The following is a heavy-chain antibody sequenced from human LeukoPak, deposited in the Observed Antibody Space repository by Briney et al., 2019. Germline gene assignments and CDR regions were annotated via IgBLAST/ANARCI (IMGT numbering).Heavy chain of an antibody. CDR2: IYTSGST. CDR3: ARQQLYCSSTSCSLNWFDP. V-gene: IGHV4-4*09. J-gene: IGHJ5*02. D-gene: IGHD2-2*01. CDR1: GGSISSYY. Sequence: SETLSLTCTVSGGSISSYYWSWIRQPPGKGLEWIGYIYTSGSTNYNPSLKSRVTISVDTSKNQFSLKLSSVTAADTAVYYCARQQLYCSSTSCSLNWFDPWGQGTLVTVSS.